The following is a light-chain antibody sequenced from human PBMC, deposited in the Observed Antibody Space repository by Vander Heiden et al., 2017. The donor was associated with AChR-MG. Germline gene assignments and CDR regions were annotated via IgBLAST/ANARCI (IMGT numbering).Light chain of an antibody. Sequence: DIQMTQSPSSLPASVGDRVTITCRASHNITSYLNWYQQKPGIAPRVLIYATSNLQGGVPSRFSGSGSGTDFTLTISRLQPEDLASYYCQQTDSTPWTFGQRTKVEIK. J-gene: IGKJ1*01. CDR1: HNITSY. CDR2: ATS. CDR3: QQTDSTPWT. V-gene: IGKV1-39*01.